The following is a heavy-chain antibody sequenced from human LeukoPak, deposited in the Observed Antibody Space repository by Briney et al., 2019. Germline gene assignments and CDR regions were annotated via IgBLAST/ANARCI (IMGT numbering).Heavy chain of an antibody. J-gene: IGHJ6*04. CDR1: GFTFSSYW. CDR2: IKQDGSEK. CDR3: ARKAYGLDV. Sequence: GGSLRLSCAPSGFTFSSYWMSWVRQAPGKGLEWVANIKQDGSEKYYVDSVKGRFTISRDNAKNSLYLQMNSLRAEVTAVYYCARKAYGLDVWGKGTTVTVSS. V-gene: IGHV3-7*03.